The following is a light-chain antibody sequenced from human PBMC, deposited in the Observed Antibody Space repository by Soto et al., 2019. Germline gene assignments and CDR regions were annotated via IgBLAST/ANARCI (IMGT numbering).Light chain of an antibody. CDR1: SSNIGARYD. CDR2: GNS. Sequence: QSVLTQPPSVSGAPGQRVTIXCTGSSSNIGARYDVHWYQQLPGTAPKLLIYGNSNRPSGVPDRFSGSKSGTSASLAITGLQAEDEADYYCQSYDSSLSGYVFGTGTKLTVL. J-gene: IGLJ1*01. V-gene: IGLV1-40*01. CDR3: QSYDSSLSGYV.